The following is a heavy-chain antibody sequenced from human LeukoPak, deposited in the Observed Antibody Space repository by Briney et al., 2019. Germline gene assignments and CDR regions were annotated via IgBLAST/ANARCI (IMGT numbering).Heavy chain of an antibody. CDR1: GGSISSSSYY. Sequence: SETLSLTCTVSGGSISSSSYYWGWIRQPPGTGLEWIGSIYYSGSTYYNPSLKSRVTTSVDTSKNQFSLKLSSVTAADTAVYYCARHNGLSSGYDYWGQGTLVTVSS. CDR3: ARHNGLSSGYDY. V-gene: IGHV4-39*01. J-gene: IGHJ4*02. CDR2: IYYSGST. D-gene: IGHD6-19*01.